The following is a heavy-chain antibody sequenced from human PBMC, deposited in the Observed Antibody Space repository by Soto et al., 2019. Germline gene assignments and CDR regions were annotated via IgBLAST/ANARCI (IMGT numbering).Heavy chain of an antibody. CDR3: VRQSGGLLRDAFDI. CDR2: IDPSDSYT. J-gene: IGHJ3*02. Sequence: GESLKISCKGSGYSFANYWISWVRQMLGKGLEWMGRIDPSDSYTNYSPSFQGHVTISADKSIFTAYLQWSSLKASDTAMYFCVRQSGGLLRDAFDIWGQGTMVTVSS. D-gene: IGHD6-19*01. V-gene: IGHV5-10-1*01. CDR1: GYSFANYW.